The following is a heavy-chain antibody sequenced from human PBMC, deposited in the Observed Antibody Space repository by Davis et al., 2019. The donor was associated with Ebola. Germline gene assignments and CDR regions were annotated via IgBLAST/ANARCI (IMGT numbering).Heavy chain of an antibody. V-gene: IGHV1-46*01. CDR1: GYTFTSYY. Sequence: ASVKVSCKASGYTFTSYYMHWVRHAPGHGLEWMGIINPSGGSTSSAPKFQGRVTMTRDTSTSTVYMELSSLRSEDTAVYYCARERLMLRTPYGMDVWGQGTTVTVSS. J-gene: IGHJ6*02. CDR3: ARERLMLRTPYGMDV. D-gene: IGHD5-12*01. CDR2: INPSGGST.